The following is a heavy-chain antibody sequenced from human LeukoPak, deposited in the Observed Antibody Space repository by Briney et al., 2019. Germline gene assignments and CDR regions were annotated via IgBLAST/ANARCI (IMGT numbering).Heavy chain of an antibody. Sequence: GGSLRLSCAASGFTFSSYGMHWVRQAPGKGLEWVAVIWYDGSNKYYADSVKGRFTISRDNSKNTLYLQMNSLRAEDTAVYYCARARGWVAVLDYWGRGTLVTVSS. D-gene: IGHD2-15*01. CDR1: GFTFSSYG. V-gene: IGHV3-33*01. CDR3: ARARGWVAVLDY. J-gene: IGHJ4*02. CDR2: IWYDGSNK.